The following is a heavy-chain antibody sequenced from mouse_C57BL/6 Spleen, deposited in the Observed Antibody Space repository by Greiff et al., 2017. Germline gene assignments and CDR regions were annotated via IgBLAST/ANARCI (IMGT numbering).Heavy chain of an antibody. CDR3: AMGSNFFAY. J-gene: IGHJ3*01. CDR1: GYTFTSYW. Sequence: QVQLQQPGAELVRPGTSVKLSCKASGYTFTSYWMHWVKQRPGQGLEWIGVIDPSDSYTNYNQKFKGKATLTVDTSSSTAYMQLSSLTSEDSAVYYCAMGSNFFAYWGQGTLVTVSA. D-gene: IGHD2-5*01. CDR2: IDPSDSYT. V-gene: IGHV1-59*01.